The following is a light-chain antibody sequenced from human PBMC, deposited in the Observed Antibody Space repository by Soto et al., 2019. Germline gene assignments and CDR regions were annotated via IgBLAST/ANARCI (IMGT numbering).Light chain of an antibody. V-gene: IGLV1-40*01. J-gene: IGLJ1*01. CDR1: SSNIGTGYD. CDR2: GNS. Sequence: QPVLTQPPSVSGAPGQRVTISCTGSSSNIGTGYDVHWYQLLPGRAPKLLIYGNSNRPSGVPDRVSGAKSGTSASLAITGLQAEDEADYYCQSYDSILNGDVFGTGTKVTVL. CDR3: QSYDSILNGDV.